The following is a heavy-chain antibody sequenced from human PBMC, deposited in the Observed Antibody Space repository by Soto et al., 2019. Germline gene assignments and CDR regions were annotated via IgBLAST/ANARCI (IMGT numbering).Heavy chain of an antibody. CDR1: GFTFSSYG. CDR3: AKNAYSSGWYFDY. V-gene: IGHV3-30*18. J-gene: IGHJ4*02. Sequence: GGSLRLSCAASGFTFSSYGIHWVRQAPGKGLEWAAVISYDGSNKYYADSVKGRFTISRDNSKNTLYLQMNSLRAEDTAVYYCAKNAYSSGWYFDYWGQGTLVTVSS. D-gene: IGHD6-19*01. CDR2: ISYDGSNK.